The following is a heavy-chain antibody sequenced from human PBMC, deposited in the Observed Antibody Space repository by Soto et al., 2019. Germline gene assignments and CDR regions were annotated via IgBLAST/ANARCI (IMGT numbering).Heavy chain of an antibody. CDR3: VKNSGWFNT. CDR1: GFPFSSTD. Sequence: GGSLRLSCAASGFPFSSTDMSWVRQAPGKGLEWVSTILDTGTTVFYADSVKGRFTVSRDNSNNTLYVQMNNLRADDTTVYYCVKNSGWFNTWGQGALVTVSS. CDR2: ILDTGTTV. V-gene: IGHV3-23*01. D-gene: IGHD3-10*01. J-gene: IGHJ5*02.